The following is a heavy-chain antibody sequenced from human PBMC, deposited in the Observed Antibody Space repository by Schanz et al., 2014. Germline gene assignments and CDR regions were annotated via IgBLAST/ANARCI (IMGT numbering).Heavy chain of an antibody. CDR2: INHGGST. D-gene: IGHD2-2*01. J-gene: IGHJ4*02. CDR3: ARAARRTRVVPLYFDY. CDR1: GGSFSSNY. V-gene: IGHV4-34*02. Sequence: QVQLQQWGAGLLKPSETLSLTCAVYGGSFSSNYWSWIRQPPGKGLEWIAEINHGGSTNYNPSLKSRVTISVDTSKNQFSLKWRSVTAADTAVYYCARAARRTRVVPLYFDYWGQGTLVTVSS.